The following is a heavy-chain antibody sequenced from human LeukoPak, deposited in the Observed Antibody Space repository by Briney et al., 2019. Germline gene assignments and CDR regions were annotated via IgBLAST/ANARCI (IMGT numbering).Heavy chain of an antibody. D-gene: IGHD1-14*01. CDR2: INHSGST. J-gene: IGHJ4*02. CDR1: GGSFSGYY. V-gene: IGHV4-34*01. CDR3: ACPSGNHLYSFDY. Sequence: SETLSLTCAVYGGSFSGYYWSWIRQPPGKGLEWIGEINHSGSTNYNPSLKNRVTISVDTSKNQFSLKLSSVTAADTAVYYCACPSGNHLYSFDYWGQGTLVTVSS.